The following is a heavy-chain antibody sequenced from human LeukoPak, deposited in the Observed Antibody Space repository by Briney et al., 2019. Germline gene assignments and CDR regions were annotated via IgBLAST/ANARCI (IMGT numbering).Heavy chain of an antibody. CDR3: AKQVADIVVVPAAPFDY. J-gene: IGHJ4*02. D-gene: IGHD2-2*01. V-gene: IGHV3-23*01. CDR1: GFTFSSYA. CDR2: ISGSGGST. Sequence: GGSLRLSCAASGFTFSSYAMSWVRQAPGKGLEWVSAISGSGGSTYYAGSVKGRFTISRDNSKNTLYLQMNSLRAEDTAVYYCAKQVADIVVVPAAPFDYWGQGTLVTVSS.